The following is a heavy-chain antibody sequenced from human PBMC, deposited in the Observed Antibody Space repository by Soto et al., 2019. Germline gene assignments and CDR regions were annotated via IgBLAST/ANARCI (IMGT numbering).Heavy chain of an antibody. J-gene: IGHJ4*02. Sequence: ASVKVSCAASGFTFSNYVMHWVRQAPGKGLVWVSRVSHDGSTTSYADSVKGRFTISRDNSKNTLYLRMNSLRDEDTAVYYCARDLDWVLYDYWGQGTPVTVSS. CDR1: GFTFSNYV. CDR3: ARDLDWVLYDY. CDR2: VSHDGSTT. V-gene: IGHV3-74*01. D-gene: IGHD3-3*01.